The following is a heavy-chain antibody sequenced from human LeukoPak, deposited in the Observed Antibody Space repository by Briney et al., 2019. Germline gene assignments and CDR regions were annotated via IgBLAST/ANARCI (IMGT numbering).Heavy chain of an antibody. CDR3: ARDRVQGVAYCGGDCYSRAFDI. CDR2: INPSGGST. J-gene: IGHJ3*02. CDR1: GYTFTSYY. V-gene: IGHV1-46*01. D-gene: IGHD2-21*01. Sequence: GASVKVSCKASGYTFTSYYMHWVRQAPGQGLEWMGIINPSGGSTSYAQKFQGRVTMTRDTSTSTVYMELSSLRSEDTAVYYCARDRVQGVAYCGGDCYSRAFDIWGQGTMVTVSS.